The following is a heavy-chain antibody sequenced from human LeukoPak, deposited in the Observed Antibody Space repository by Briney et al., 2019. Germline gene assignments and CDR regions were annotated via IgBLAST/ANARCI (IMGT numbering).Heavy chain of an antibody. CDR3: ARDPARVGATDFDY. D-gene: IGHD1-26*01. Sequence: PGGSLRLSCAASGFTFSSYSMNWVRQAPGKGLEWVSSSSSSSSYIYYADSVKGRFTISRDNAKNSLYLQMNSLRAEDTAVYYCARDPARVGATDFDYWGQGTLVTVSS. V-gene: IGHV3-21*01. CDR2: SSSSSSYI. J-gene: IGHJ4*02. CDR1: GFTFSSYS.